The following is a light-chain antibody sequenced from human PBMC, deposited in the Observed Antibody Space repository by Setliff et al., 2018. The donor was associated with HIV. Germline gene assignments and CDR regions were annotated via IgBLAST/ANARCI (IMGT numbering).Light chain of an antibody. V-gene: IGLV2-23*02. Sequence: QSALTQPASVSGSPGQSITISCTGTSSDVGSYNLVSWYQQHPGKAPKVMIYEVPKRPSGVSNRFSGSKSGNAASLTISGLQAEDEADYYCCSYAGSSTFPYVFGTGTKVTVL. CDR1: SSDVGSYNL. J-gene: IGLJ1*01. CDR2: EVP. CDR3: CSYAGSSTFPYV.